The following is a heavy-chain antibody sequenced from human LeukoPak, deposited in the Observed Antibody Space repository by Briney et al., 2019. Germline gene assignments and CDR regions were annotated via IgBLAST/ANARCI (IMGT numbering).Heavy chain of an antibody. Sequence: PWGSLRLSCAASGFTFSSYSMHWVRQAPGKGLEWVALILHDGNNQYYADSVKGRFTISRDNSKNTLYLQMNSLRADDTAVYYCSSSRGYMGLRGYWGQGALVTVSS. V-gene: IGHV3-30-3*01. D-gene: IGHD5-24*01. J-gene: IGHJ4*02. CDR2: ILHDGNNQ. CDR3: SSSRGYMGLRGY. CDR1: GFTFSSYS.